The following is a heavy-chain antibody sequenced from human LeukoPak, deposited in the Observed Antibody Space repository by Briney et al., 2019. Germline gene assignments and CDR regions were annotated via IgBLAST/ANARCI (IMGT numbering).Heavy chain of an antibody. CDR2: ISAYNGNT. J-gene: IGHJ4*02. Sequence: ASVKVSCKASGYTFTSYGTSWVRQAPGQGLEWMGWISAYNGNTNYAQKLQGRVTMTTDTSTSTAYMELRSLRSDDTAVYYCARDRALWFGELLSDYWGQGTLVTVSS. V-gene: IGHV1-18*01. CDR3: ARDRALWFGELLSDY. D-gene: IGHD3-10*01. CDR1: GYTFTSYG.